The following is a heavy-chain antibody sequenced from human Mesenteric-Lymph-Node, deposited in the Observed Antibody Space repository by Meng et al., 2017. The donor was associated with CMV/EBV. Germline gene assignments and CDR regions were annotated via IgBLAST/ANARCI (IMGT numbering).Heavy chain of an antibody. CDR2: IYYSGST. Sequence: SETLSLTCTVSGGSISSSSYYWGWIRQPPGKGLEWIGSIYYSGSTYYNPSLKSRVTISVDTSKNQFSLKLSSVTAADTAVYYCARVFIGGNSDYFDYWGQGTLVTVSS. J-gene: IGHJ4*02. D-gene: IGHD4-23*01. CDR1: GGSISSSSYY. V-gene: IGHV4-39*07. CDR3: ARVFIGGNSDYFDY.